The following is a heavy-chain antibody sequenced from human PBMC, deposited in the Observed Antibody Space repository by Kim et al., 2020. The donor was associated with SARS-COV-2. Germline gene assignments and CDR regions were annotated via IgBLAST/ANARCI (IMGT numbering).Heavy chain of an antibody. Sequence: GGSLRLSCAASGFTFTSYAMSWVRQAPGKGLEWVSAVSGSGGSTYYADSVKGRFTISRDNSKNTLYLQMNSLRAEDTAVYYCAKDGVEAPRNWFDPWGQGTLVTVSS. CDR2: VSGSGGST. CDR1: GFTFTSYA. D-gene: IGHD3-3*01. CDR3: AKDGVEAPRNWFDP. V-gene: IGHV3-23*01. J-gene: IGHJ5*02.